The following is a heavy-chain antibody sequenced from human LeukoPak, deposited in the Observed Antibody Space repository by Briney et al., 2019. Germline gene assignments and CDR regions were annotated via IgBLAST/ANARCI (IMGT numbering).Heavy chain of an antibody. CDR2: IKSKTDGGTT. J-gene: IGHJ4*02. CDR3: TTAIVATTFDY. Sequence: GGSLRLSCAASGFTFSNALMSWVRQAPGKGLEWVGRIKSKTDGGTTDYAAPVKGRFTISRDDSKNTLYLQMNSLKTEDTAVYYCTTAIVATTFDYWGQGTLVTVSS. CDR1: GFTFSNAL. V-gene: IGHV3-15*01. D-gene: IGHD5-12*01.